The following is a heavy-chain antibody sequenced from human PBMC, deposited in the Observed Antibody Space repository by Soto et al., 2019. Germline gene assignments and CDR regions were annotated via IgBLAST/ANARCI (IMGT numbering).Heavy chain of an antibody. D-gene: IGHD3-16*01. J-gene: IGHJ4*02. V-gene: IGHV3-23*01. Sequence: EVQLLESGGGVVQPGGSLRLSCVASGFTFSSNAMRWVRQAPGKGLEWVSAIGSSGATTYYADSVKGRFTISRDNSKSTVYLQMNSLRVEDTAVYYCAKAFGTYYFDHWGQGTLVAVSS. CDR1: GFTFSSNA. CDR2: IGSSGATT. CDR3: AKAFGTYYFDH.